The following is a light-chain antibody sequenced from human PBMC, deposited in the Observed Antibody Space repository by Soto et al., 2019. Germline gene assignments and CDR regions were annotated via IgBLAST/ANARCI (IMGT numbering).Light chain of an antibody. CDR2: DAS. CDR1: QGISSA. Sequence: AIQLTQSPSSLSASVGDRVTITCRASQGISSALAWYQHKPGRAPRLLIYDASSLQSGVSSRFSGSGSGTDFTLTISSLQPADFATYYCPQFQSYALTCGGGTKLEIK. J-gene: IGKJ4*01. V-gene: IGKV1-13*02. CDR3: PQFQSYALT.